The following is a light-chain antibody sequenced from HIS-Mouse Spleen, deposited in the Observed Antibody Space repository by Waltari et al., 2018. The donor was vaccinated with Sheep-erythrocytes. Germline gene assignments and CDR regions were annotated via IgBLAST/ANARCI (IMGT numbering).Light chain of an antibody. CDR1: QGISSY. Sequence: AIRMTQSPSPFSSSTGDRVTTTCRASQGISSYLAWYQQKPGKAPKLLIYAASTLQSGVATRFSSSGSGTDFTLSISCLQSEDFATYYCQQYYSYPRTFGQGTKVEIK. CDR2: AAS. CDR3: QQYYSYPRT. V-gene: IGKV1-8*01. J-gene: IGKJ1*01.